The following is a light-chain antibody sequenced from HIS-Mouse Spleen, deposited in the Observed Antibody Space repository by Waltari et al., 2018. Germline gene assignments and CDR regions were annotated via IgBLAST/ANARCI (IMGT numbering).Light chain of an antibody. CDR2: KVS. CDR3: MQGTHWLT. Sequence: EVVITQSSLSLPSTLAQPASIPCRSSQSLVHSDGNTDLNWFQQMPGPSPRRLIYKVSNRDSGVPDRFSGSGSGTDFTLKISRVEAEDVGVYYCMQGTHWLTFGGGTKVEIK. V-gene: IGKV2-30*02. J-gene: IGKJ4*01. CDR1: QSLVHSDGNTD.